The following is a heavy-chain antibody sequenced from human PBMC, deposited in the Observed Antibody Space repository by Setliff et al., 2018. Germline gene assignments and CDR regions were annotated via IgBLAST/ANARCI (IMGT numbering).Heavy chain of an antibody. CDR2: IHHSGKA. J-gene: IGHJ5*02. V-gene: IGHV4-38-2*01. CDR1: GFSISSGYY. D-gene: IGHD3-22*01. CDR3: ARAHTWSLPNDNSGYPGWFDP. Sequence: SETLSLTCAVSGFSISSGYYWGWIRQPPGKGLEWIVNIHHSGKAYYNPSLKSRVTMSVDTSKNHVSLKLSSVTAADTAVYYCARAHTWSLPNDNSGYPGWFDPWGQGTLVTSPQ.